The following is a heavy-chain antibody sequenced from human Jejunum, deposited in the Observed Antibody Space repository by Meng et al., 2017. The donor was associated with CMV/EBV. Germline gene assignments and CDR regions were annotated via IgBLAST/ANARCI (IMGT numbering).Heavy chain of an antibody. Sequence: SGFTFTSYSITWVRQAPGKGLEWLSYISGSSTYIYHADSVKGRFTISRDNAKNSVYLQMNGLRAEDAAVYYCARAIDYGDPNWFDTWGQGTLITVSS. J-gene: IGHJ5*02. CDR3: ARAIDYGDPNWFDT. CDR2: ISGSSTYI. CDR1: GFTFTSYS. D-gene: IGHD4-17*01. V-gene: IGHV3-21*01.